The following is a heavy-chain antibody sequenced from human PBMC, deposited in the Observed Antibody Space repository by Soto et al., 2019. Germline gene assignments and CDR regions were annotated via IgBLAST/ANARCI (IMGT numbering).Heavy chain of an antibody. CDR3: ASDTGATGRQQLVVYYYYGMEV. CDR2: ISAYNGNT. D-gene: IGHD6-13*01. Sequence: GSVNVSCKASGYTFTSYGISWVRQAPGQGLEWMGWISAYNGNTNYAQKLQGRVTMTTDTSTSTAYMELRSLRTDDTAVYYCASDTGATGRQQLVVYYYYGMEVWGHGNTVTVSS. V-gene: IGHV1-18*04. J-gene: IGHJ6*02. CDR1: GYTFTSYG.